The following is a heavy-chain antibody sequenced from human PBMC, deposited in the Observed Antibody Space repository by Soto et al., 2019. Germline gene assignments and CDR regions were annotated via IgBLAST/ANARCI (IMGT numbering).Heavy chain of an antibody. CDR2: IGGSGANT. CDR1: TFTFDNYA. CDR3: ASGAGYCSGGTCYTYFDY. J-gene: IGHJ4*02. Sequence: EVQLLESGGGLVQPGGSLRLSCVASTFTFDNYAMTWVRQAPGEGLEWVSAIGGSGANTYYADSVKGRFTSSRDNSKNTLYLQVSSLRAEDTAAYYCASGAGYCSGGTCYTYFDYWGQGTLVTVSS. D-gene: IGHD2-15*01. V-gene: IGHV3-23*01.